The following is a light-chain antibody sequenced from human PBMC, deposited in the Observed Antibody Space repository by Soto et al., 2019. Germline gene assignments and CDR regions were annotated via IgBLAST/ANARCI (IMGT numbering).Light chain of an antibody. J-gene: IGLJ3*02. V-gene: IGLV7-46*01. CDR3: LVSYSGVRGV. Sequence: QAVVTQEPSLTVSPGGTVTLTCGSSTGAVTSAHHPHWLQQKPGQAPRTLIYDTSNKHSWTPGRFSGSLLGGKAALTLSGAQPEDEADYYCLVSYSGVRGVFGVGTKVTVL. CDR1: TGAVTSAHH. CDR2: DTS.